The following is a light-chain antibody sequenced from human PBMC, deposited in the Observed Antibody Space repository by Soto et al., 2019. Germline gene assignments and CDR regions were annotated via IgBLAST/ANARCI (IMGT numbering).Light chain of an antibody. CDR2: DAS. V-gene: IGKV1-33*01. CDR1: QDISNY. CDR3: QQYYNLPLT. Sequence: DIQMPQSPSSLSASVGDRVTITCQASQDISNYLNWYQQKPGKAPKLLIYDASNLETGVPSRFSGIGSGTDFTFTISSLQPEDIATYYCQQYYNLPLTFGGGTKVEIK. J-gene: IGKJ4*01.